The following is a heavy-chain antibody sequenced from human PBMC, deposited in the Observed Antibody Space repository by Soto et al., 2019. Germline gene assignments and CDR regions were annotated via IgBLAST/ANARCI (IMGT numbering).Heavy chain of an antibody. CDR1: GGSISSGDYK. J-gene: IGHJ4*02. D-gene: IGHD4-4*01. Sequence: QVQLQESGPGLVKPSQTLSLTCTVSGGSISSGDYKWSWIRQPPGKGLEWIGYIYYSGYNYNNPSXQXXVTMSVDTSKNLFSLKWSSVTAADTAVYYCARSDNYVPFEYWGQGTLVTVSS. CDR3: ARSDNYVPFEY. CDR2: IYYSGYN. V-gene: IGHV4-30-4*01.